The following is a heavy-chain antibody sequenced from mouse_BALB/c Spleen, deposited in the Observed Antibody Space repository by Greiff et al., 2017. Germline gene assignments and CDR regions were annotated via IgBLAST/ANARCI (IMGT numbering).Heavy chain of an antibody. V-gene: IGHV3-6*02. CDR1: GYSITSGYY. CDR3: ALIYEGYYDYAMDY. D-gene: IGHD2-3*01. CDR2: ISYDGSN. Sequence: EVQLQESGPGLVKPSQSLFFTCSVTGYSITSGYYWNWIRQFPGNKLEWMGYISYDGSNNYNPSLKNRISITRDTSKNQFFLKLNSVTTEDTATYYCALIYEGYYDYAMDYWGRGTSVTVSS. J-gene: IGHJ4*01.